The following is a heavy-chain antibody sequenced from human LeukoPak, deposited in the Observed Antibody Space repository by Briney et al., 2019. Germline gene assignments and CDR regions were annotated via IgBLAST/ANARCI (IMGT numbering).Heavy chain of an antibody. CDR2: IYPSGTT. J-gene: IGHJ6*03. Sequence: SQTLSLTCTVSGASISSGTYYWGWVRQSAEKGLEWIGRIYPSGTTNYNPSLKSRFTISRDTSKNQFSLEIFPVTAADTAVYYCAREVGYCPNYSYYYYMDVWGKGTTVTVSS. D-gene: IGHD2-15*01. CDR3: AREVGYCPNYSYYYYMDV. CDR1: GASISSGTYY. V-gene: IGHV4-61*02.